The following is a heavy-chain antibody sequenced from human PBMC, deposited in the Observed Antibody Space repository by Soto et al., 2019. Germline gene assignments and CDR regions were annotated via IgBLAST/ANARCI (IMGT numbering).Heavy chain of an antibody. J-gene: IGHJ4*02. Sequence: QVQLVESGGGVVQPGRSLRLSCAASGFTFSSYGMHWVRQAPGKGLEWVAVISYDGSNKYYADSVKGRFTISRDNSKNPLYLQMNSLGAEDTAVYYCAKDRDIVVVVAAFDYWGQGTLVTVSS. CDR3: AKDRDIVVVVAAFDY. D-gene: IGHD2-15*01. CDR2: ISYDGSNK. CDR1: GFTFSSYG. V-gene: IGHV3-30*18.